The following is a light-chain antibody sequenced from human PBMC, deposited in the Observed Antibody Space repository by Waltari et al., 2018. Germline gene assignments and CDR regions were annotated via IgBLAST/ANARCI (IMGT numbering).Light chain of an antibody. CDR3: QQYDSSPRT. V-gene: IGKV3-20*01. CDR2: GAS. J-gene: IGKJ4*01. CDR1: QTVSSNF. Sequence: EIVLTQSPSTLSLSPGERATLSCRASQTVSSNFFAWYQQKPGQAPRLLMYGASNRAAVIPDRFSGSGSGTDFTLTISRLEPEDFAVYYCQQYDSSPRTFCGGTKVQIK.